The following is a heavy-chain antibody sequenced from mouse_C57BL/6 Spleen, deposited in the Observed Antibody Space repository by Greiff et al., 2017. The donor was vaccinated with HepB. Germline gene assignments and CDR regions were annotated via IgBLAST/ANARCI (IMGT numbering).Heavy chain of an antibody. D-gene: IGHD2-4*01. CDR3: TRDDYHFDY. Sequence: EVKLEESGEGLVKPGGSLKLSCAASGFTFSSYAMSWVRQTPEKRLEWVAYISSGGDYIYYADTVKGRFTISRDNARNTLYLQMSSLKSEDTAMYYCTRDDYHFDYWGRGTTLTVSS. CDR1: GFTFSSYA. V-gene: IGHV5-9-1*02. J-gene: IGHJ2*01. CDR2: ISSGGDYI.